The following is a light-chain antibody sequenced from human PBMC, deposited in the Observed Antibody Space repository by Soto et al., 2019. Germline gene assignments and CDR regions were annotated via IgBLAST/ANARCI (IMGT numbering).Light chain of an antibody. V-gene: IGKV1-39*01. J-gene: IGKJ1*01. Sequence: IQMTQSPSSLSASVGDRVTISCRASQIISTYLNWYPQNPGTAPTLLLYRAFSVKSGVVPRFSCSGTGRDFTLTISILRPEDIATYFCQPSYSSPPWTFGQETNVEVK. CDR1: QIISTY. CDR2: RAF. CDR3: QPSYSSPPWT.